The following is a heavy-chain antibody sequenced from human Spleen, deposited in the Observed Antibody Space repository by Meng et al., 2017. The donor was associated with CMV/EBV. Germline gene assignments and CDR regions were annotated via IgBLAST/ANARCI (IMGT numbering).Heavy chain of an antibody. CDR2: MRSDGDYK. J-gene: IGHJ6*02. CDR3: AKDRVAYTNYPYGMDV. V-gene: IGHV3-30*02. CDR1: GFSFSRYG. D-gene: IGHD2-21*01. Sequence: GESLKISCGASGFSFSRYGMHWVRQAPGKGLEWVAFMRSDGDYKHYRDSVKGRFTISRDNSKNTLYLQMGSLRPGDTAVYYCAKDRVAYTNYPYGMDVWGQGTTVTVS.